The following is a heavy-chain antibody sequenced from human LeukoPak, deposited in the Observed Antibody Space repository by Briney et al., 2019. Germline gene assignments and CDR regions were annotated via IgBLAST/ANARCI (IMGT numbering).Heavy chain of an antibody. Sequence: GGSLRLSYAASGFTFSSYWMHWVRQAPGKGLVWVSRINSDGSSTSYADSVKGRFTISRDNAKNTLYLQMNSLRAEDTAVYYCARVFGTYYYDSSGYYPYWGQGTLVTVSS. CDR3: ARVFGTYYYDSSGYYPY. CDR2: INSDGSST. V-gene: IGHV3-74*01. D-gene: IGHD3-22*01. CDR1: GFTFSSYW. J-gene: IGHJ4*02.